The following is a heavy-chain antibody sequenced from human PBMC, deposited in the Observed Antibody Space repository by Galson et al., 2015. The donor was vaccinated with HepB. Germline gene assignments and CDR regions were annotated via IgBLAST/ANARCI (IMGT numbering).Heavy chain of an antibody. CDR3: AKDIGCSSTNCYAPYYYYGMDV. CDR2: ISWNSGSI. D-gene: IGHD2-2*01. CDR1: GFTFDDYA. V-gene: IGHV3-9*01. J-gene: IGHJ6*02. Sequence: SLRLSCAASGFTFDDYAMHWVRQAPGKGLEWVSGISWNSGSIGYADSVKGRFTISRDNAKNSLYLQMDSLRAEDTALYSCAKDIGCSSTNCYAPYYYYGMDVSGRGTTVTVSS.